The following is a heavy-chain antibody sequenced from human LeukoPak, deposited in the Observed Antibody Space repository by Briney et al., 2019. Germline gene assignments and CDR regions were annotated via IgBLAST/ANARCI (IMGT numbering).Heavy chain of an antibody. CDR3: ARRSRNGLDAFDI. CDR2: IDPNNEDT. CDR1: AYTFTDYY. V-gene: IGHV1-2*02. D-gene: IGHD2-8*01. Sequence: ASVKVSCTASAYTFTDYYLHWVRQAPGQGPEWMGWIDPNNEDTDYAQKFQGRVTMTRVRSTSTAYMELSRLTSDDTAVYYCARRSRNGLDAFDIWGLGTMVTVSS. J-gene: IGHJ3*02.